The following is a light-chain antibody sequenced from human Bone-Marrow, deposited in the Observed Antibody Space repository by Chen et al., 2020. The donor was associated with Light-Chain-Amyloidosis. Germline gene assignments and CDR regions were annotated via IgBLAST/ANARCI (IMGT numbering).Light chain of an antibody. CDR1: DLPTKY. CDR2: IDT. Sequence: SYELTQPPSGSVAPGQTARITCSGDDLPTKYAYWYQQKPGQAPVLVIHIDTERPSGISERFSGSSSGTPATLTISGVQAEDEADYHCQSADSSGTYEVIFGGGTKLTVL. CDR3: QSADSSGTYEVI. J-gene: IGLJ2*01. V-gene: IGLV3-25*03.